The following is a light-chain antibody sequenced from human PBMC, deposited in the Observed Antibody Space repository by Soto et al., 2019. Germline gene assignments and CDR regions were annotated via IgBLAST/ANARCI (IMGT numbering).Light chain of an antibody. J-gene: IGLJ2*01. CDR3: HVLYSDANHGV. CDR2: YEI. CDR1: DIGSKS. Sequence: SYELTQPPSVSVAPGMTARITCGGNDIGSKSVHWYQQKPGQAPVLVIYYEIDRPSGIPERFSCSNSGNTATLTITRVDAADEDDYYCHVLYSDANHGVFGGGTKVTVL. V-gene: IGLV3-21*01.